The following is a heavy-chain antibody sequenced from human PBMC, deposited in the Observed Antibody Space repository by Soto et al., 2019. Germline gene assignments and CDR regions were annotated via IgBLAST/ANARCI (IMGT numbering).Heavy chain of an antibody. V-gene: IGHV4-39*01. D-gene: IGHD3-22*01. Sequence: SETLSLTCTVSGGSISSSSYYWGWIRQPPGKGLEWIGSIYYSGSTYYNPSLKSRVTISVDTSKNQFSLKLSSVTAADTAVYYCARTYYYDSSGYDYYYGMDVWGQGTTVT. CDR1: GGSISSSSYY. J-gene: IGHJ6*02. CDR2: IYYSGST. CDR3: ARTYYYDSSGYDYYYGMDV.